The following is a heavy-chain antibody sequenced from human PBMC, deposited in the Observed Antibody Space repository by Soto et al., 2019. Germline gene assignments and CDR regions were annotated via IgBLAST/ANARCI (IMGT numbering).Heavy chain of an antibody. CDR2: IYYSRDT. CDR3: ARDNHYYGLGRLDP. Sequence: QVQLQESGPGLVKPSQTLSLTCTVSGVSISSGGYYWSWIRQHPGKGLEWIGYIYYSRDTYYNPSLKSRITISIDTSNNQFSLKLSSVTAADTAVYYCARDNHYYGLGRLDPWGQGTLVTVSS. D-gene: IGHD3-10*01. J-gene: IGHJ5*02. CDR1: GVSISSGGYY. V-gene: IGHV4-31*03.